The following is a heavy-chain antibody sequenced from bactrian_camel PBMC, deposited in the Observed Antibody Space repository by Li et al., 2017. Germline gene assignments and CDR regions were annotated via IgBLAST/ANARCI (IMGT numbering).Heavy chain of an antibody. D-gene: IGHD2*01. CDR3: AQGTKVVVVVTSTPILRIIT. Sequence: HVQLVESGGGSVQAGGSLTLSCAASENAYSTSCMGWFRQAPGKEREGVAVINTDGSSTVYADSVKGRFTISRDNAKNTVSLQMNSLKSEDTALYTVAQGTKVVVVVTSTPILRIITGARGPRSPSP. CDR1: ENAYSTSC. CDR2: INTDGSST. V-gene: IGHV3S54*01. J-gene: IGHJ4*01.